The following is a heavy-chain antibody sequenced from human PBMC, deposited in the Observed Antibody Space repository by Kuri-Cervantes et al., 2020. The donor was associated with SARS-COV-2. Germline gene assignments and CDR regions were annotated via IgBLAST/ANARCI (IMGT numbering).Heavy chain of an antibody. CDR3: ARYVAAVAIDY. V-gene: IGHV3-48*04. CDR2: ISSSGSTI. D-gene: IGHD6-13*01. CDR1: GFTFSSYW. J-gene: IGHJ4*02. Sequence: GGSLRLSCAASGFTFSSYWMHWVRQAPGKGLEWVSYISSSGSTIYYADSVKGRFTISRDNAKNSLYLQMNSLRAEDTAVYYCARYVAAVAIDYWGQGTLVTVSS.